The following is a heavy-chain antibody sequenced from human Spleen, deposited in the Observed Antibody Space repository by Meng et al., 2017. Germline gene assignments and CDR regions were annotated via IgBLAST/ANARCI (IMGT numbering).Heavy chain of an antibody. CDR3: ARDKTTVTTFVSYYYGLDV. J-gene: IGHJ6*02. Sequence: SETLSLTCTVSGASISDYYWSWIRQPPGKGLEWIGEINHSGSTNYNPSLKSRVTISVDTSKNQFSLKLSSVTAADTAVYYCARDKTTVTTFVSYYYGLDVWGQGTTVTVSS. V-gene: IGHV4-34*01. CDR2: INHSGST. D-gene: IGHD4-17*01. CDR1: GASISDYY.